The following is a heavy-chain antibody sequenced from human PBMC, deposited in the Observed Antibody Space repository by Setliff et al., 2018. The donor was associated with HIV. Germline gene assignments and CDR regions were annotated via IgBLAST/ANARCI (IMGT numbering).Heavy chain of an antibody. CDR3: ARSSTLPWELPYFDY. D-gene: IGHD1-26*01. Sequence: GGSLRLSCVVSGFTFSDVWMSWVRQAPGKGLEWVSHISSSGSTIYYADSVKGRFTISRDNAKNSLFLQMNSLRAEDTAVYYCARSSTLPWELPYFDYWGQGTLVTVSS. J-gene: IGHJ4*02. V-gene: IGHV3-11*04. CDR2: ISSSGSTI. CDR1: GFTFSDVW.